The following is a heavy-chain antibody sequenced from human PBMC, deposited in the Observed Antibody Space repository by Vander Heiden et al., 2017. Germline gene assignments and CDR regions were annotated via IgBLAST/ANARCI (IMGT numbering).Heavy chain of an antibody. CDR1: GYHFTNFA. CDR2: INADKGNT. V-gene: IGHV1-3*01. J-gene: IGHJ4*02. CDR3: ARSPVVVRGICFPAEHYLDY. Sequence: QLVQSGAELKKPGASVKVSCKASGYHFTNFAIHWVRQAPGQSIEWMGWINADKGNTQYSQKFQDRITITRDTSASTAYMEVTTLRSEATALDSCARSPVVVRGICFPAEHYLDYCFLGALGTVST. D-gene: IGHD2-21*01.